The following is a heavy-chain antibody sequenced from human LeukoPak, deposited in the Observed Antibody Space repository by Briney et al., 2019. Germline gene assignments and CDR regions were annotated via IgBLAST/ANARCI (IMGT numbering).Heavy chain of an antibody. CDR1: GGSFSGYY. J-gene: IGHJ4*02. D-gene: IGHD6-6*01. CDR2: INHSGST. CDR3: AGMRIVARRPPRDY. Sequence: PSETLSLTCAVYGGSFSGYYWSWIRQPPGKGLEWIGEINHSGSTNYNPSLKSRVTISVDTSKNQFSLKLSSVTAADTAVYYCAGMRIVARRPPRDYWGQGTLVTVSS. V-gene: IGHV4-34*01.